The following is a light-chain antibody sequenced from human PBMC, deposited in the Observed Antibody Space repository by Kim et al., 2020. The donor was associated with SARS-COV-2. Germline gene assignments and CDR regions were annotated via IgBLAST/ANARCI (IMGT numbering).Light chain of an antibody. CDR2: EVS. J-gene: IGLJ3*02. CDR1: ISDVGGHNY. Sequence: QSALTQPPSASGSPGQSVTISCTGTISDVGGHNYVTWYQQHPGKAPKLLIYEVSKRPSGVPDRFSGSKSGNTASLTVSGLQAEDGADYYCTSYVASTKFGVFGGGTQLTVL. V-gene: IGLV2-8*01. CDR3: TSYVASTKFGV.